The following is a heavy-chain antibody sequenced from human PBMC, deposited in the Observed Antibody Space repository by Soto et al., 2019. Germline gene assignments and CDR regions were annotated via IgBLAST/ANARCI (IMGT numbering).Heavy chain of an antibody. D-gene: IGHD3-10*01. CDR3: AKAPGAIEPRRHHGSTYGMDV. J-gene: IGHJ6*04. Sequence: EVQLVESGGGLVQPGRSLRLSCAASGFIFDEYAMHWVRQAPGKGLEWVSGISWNSGTIGYADSVKGRFSISRDNAKNSRNRQMNSLRVENTAWYYFAKAPGAIEPRRHHGSTYGMDVWGKGPRSPSPQ. V-gene: IGHV3-9*01. CDR2: ISWNSGTI. CDR1: GFIFDEYA.